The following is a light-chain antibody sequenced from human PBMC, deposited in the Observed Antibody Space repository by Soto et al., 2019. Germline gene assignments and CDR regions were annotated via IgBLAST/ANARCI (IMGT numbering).Light chain of an antibody. Sequence: EIVLTQSPGTLSLSPGERATLSCRASQSVSSSYLAWYQQKPGQAPRLLIYGASSRATGIPDRFSGSGSGTDCTLTISILEPEDFAVYYCQQYGSSPYTFCQGTKLEIK. CDR1: QSVSSSY. J-gene: IGKJ2*01. V-gene: IGKV3-20*01. CDR3: QQYGSSPYT. CDR2: GAS.